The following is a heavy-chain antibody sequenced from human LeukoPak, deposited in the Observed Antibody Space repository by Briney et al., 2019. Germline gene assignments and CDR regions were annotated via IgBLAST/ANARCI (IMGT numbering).Heavy chain of an antibody. CDR3: ARGSTSDWPLDH. Sequence: ASVKVSCKASGYTFTSYAMHWVRQAPGQRLEWMGWINAGNGNTKYSQKFQGRVTITRDTSASTAYIELRSLRSEDTAMYYCARGSTSDWPLDHWGQETLVTISS. V-gene: IGHV1-3*01. CDR2: INAGNGNT. D-gene: IGHD2-2*01. CDR1: GYTFTSYA. J-gene: IGHJ4*02.